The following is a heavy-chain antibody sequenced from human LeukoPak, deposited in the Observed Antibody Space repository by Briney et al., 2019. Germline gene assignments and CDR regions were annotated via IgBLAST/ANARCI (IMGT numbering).Heavy chain of an antibody. CDR2: IYYSGST. V-gene: IGHV4-59*12. CDR3: ARIYGSGSYLDY. CDR1: GGSISSYY. Sequence: SETLSLTCTVSGGSISSYYWSWIRQSPGKGLEWIGSIYYSGSTYYNPSLKSRVTISVDTSKNQFSLKLSSVTAADTAVYYCARIYGSGSYLDYWGQGTLVTVSS. J-gene: IGHJ4*02. D-gene: IGHD3-10*01.